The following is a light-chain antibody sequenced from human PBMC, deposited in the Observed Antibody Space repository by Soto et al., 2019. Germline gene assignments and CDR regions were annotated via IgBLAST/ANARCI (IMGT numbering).Light chain of an antibody. J-gene: IGLJ2*01. CDR2: RNS. V-gene: IGLV1-47*01. CDR1: SSNIGSNY. CDR3: AAWDDSLSGVV. Sequence: QSVLTQPPSASGTPGQRVTISCSGSSSNIGSNYVYWYQQLPGTVPQLLIYRNSERPSGFPDRFSGSKSGTSASLAISGLRSEDEADYYCAAWDDSLSGVVFGGGTKLPS.